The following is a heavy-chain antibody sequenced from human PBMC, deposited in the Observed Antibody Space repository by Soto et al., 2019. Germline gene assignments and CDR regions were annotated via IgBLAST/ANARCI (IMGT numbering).Heavy chain of an antibody. CDR2: LNPNTDKT. V-gene: IGHV1-8*01. CDR3: AGGMKGLPPSAFDI. D-gene: IGHD5-12*01. CDR1: GYTFRNYD. Sequence: ASVKVSCKASGYTFRNYDINWVRQATGRGLEWMGWLNPNTDKTGSAQKFQGRVTMTRNTSLSTAYLELSGLRSDDAAVYYCAGGMKGLPPSAFDICGQGTRVTVSS. J-gene: IGHJ3*02.